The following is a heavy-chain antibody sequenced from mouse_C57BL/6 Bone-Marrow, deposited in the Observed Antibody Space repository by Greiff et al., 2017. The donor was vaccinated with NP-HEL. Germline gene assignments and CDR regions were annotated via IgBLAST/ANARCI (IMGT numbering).Heavy chain of an antibody. CDR1: GYSFTDYN. J-gene: IGHJ3*01. CDR3: ARSKGLRGFAY. Sequence: VQLQQSGPELVKPGASVKISCKASGYSFTDYNMNWVKQSNGKSLEWIGVINPNYGTTSYNEKFKSKATLTVDKSSSTAYMQLSSLTSEDSAVYYCARSKGLRGFAYWGQGTLVTVSA. CDR2: INPNYGTT. V-gene: IGHV1-39*01. D-gene: IGHD2-4*01.